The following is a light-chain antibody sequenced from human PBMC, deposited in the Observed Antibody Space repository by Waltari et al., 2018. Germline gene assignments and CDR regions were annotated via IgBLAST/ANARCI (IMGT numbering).Light chain of an antibody. CDR3: QQYNNWPWT. CDR2: GAS. CDR1: QSVSSN. V-gene: IGKV3-15*01. J-gene: IGKJ1*01. Sequence: IVMTQSPATLSVSPGEKATLSCRASQSVSSNLAWYQQKPGQAIRLLIYGASTRATCIPARFSGSGSGTECTLTISSLQSEDFAVYYCQQYNNWPWTFGQGTKVEIK.